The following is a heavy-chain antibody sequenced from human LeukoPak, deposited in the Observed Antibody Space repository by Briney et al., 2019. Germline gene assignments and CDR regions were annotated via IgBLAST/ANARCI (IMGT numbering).Heavy chain of an antibody. D-gene: IGHD3-3*01. J-gene: IGHJ4*02. Sequence: GGSLRLSCAASGFIFSSYWMHWFRQGPGKGLVWVSRISTDGSSTSYADSVRGRFTISRDNAKNTLYLQMDSLRAEDSAVYYCARVRSGTWNGYEYWGQGTLVTVSP. CDR2: ISTDGSST. V-gene: IGHV3-74*01. CDR1: GFIFSSYW. CDR3: ARVRSGTWNGYEY.